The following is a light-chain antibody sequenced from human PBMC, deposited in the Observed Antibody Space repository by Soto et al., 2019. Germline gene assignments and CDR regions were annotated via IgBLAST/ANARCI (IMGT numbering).Light chain of an antibody. CDR2: GVT. Sequence: QSVLTQPPSASGSPGQSVTISCTGTSSDVAGYDRVSWFQQHPGKAPKLIIYGVTDLISGVPYRFSGSQSGNTPSLTVSGLQAEDEGDYFCASYGGRDDMIVGGGTKLTVL. CDR1: SSDVAGYDR. J-gene: IGLJ2*01. V-gene: IGLV2-8*01. CDR3: ASYGGRDDMI.